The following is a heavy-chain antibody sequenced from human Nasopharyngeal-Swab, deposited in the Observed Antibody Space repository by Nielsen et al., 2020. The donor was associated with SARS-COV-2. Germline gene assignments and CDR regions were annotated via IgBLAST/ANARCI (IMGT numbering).Heavy chain of an antibody. Sequence: GESLKISCTASGFTFSTYGMSGVRQAPGKGLERVSRISGSGSYADYADSVKGRFTISRDNSKNTLYLQMNSLRAEDTAVYYCAKGGVSVYGDSYYFDFWGQGSLVTVSS. D-gene: IGHD4-17*01. J-gene: IGHJ4*02. CDR2: ISGSGSYA. CDR1: GFTFSTYG. V-gene: IGHV3-23*01. CDR3: AKGGVSVYGDSYYFDF.